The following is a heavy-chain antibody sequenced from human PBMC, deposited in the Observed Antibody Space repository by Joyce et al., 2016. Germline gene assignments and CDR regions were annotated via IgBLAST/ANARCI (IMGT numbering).Heavy chain of an antibody. CDR2: IMPIFGTP. V-gene: IGHV1-69*06. D-gene: IGHD4-17*01. CDR1: GGTFSSYA. Sequence: QVQLVQSGAEVKKPGSSVKVSCKASGGTFSSYAISWVRQAPGQGLEWMGGIMPIFGTPKYAQKFQGRVTITADKSTNTAYMELSSLRSEDTAVYYCATVGPATVTPYYFYMDVWGKGTTVTVSS. CDR3: ATVGPATVTPYYFYMDV. J-gene: IGHJ6*03.